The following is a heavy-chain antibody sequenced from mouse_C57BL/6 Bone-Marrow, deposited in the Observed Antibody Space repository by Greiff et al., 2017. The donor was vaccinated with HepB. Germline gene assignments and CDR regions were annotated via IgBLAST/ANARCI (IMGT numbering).Heavy chain of an antibody. J-gene: IGHJ4*01. Sequence: EVQLQQSGPELVKPGDSVKISCKASGYSFTGYFMNWVMQSHGKSLEWIGRINPYNGDTFYNQKFKGKATLTVDKSSSTAHMELRSLTSEDSAVYYCARIDSNYSYYAMDYWGQGTSVTVSS. V-gene: IGHV1-20*01. CDR3: ARIDSNYSYYAMDY. CDR1: GYSFTGYF. CDR2: INPYNGDT. D-gene: IGHD2-5*01.